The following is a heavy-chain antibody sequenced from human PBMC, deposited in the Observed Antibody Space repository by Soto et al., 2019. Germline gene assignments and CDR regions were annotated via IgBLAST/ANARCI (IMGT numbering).Heavy chain of an antibody. Sequence: ASVKVSCKTSGYIFTMYDINWVRQATGQGLEWMGWMNPDSENTGYAQKFQGRVTMTRDTSISTAYMELSSLTSEDTAMYYCALKGAHYAFPLDSWG. J-gene: IGHJ5*01. CDR1: GYIFTMYD. CDR2: MNPDSENT. V-gene: IGHV1-8*01. CDR3: ALKGAHYAFPLDS. D-gene: IGHD4-17*01.